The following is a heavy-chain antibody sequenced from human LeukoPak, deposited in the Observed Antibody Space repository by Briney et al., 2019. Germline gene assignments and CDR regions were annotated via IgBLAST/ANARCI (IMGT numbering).Heavy chain of an antibody. Sequence: ASVKVSCKASGYTFTGYYMHWVRQAPGQGLEWMGWINPNSGGTNYAQKFQGWVTMTRDTSISTAYMELSSLRSGDTAVYYCARASGLRFLEPGEFDPWGQGTLVTVSS. CDR1: GYTFTGYY. CDR2: INPNSGGT. D-gene: IGHD3-3*01. J-gene: IGHJ5*02. V-gene: IGHV1-2*04. CDR3: ARASGLRFLEPGEFDP.